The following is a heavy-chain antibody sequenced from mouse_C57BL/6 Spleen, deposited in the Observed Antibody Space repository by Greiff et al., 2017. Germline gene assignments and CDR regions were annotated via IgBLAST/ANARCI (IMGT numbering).Heavy chain of an antibody. CDR3: TTDGYTGDAMDY. J-gene: IGHJ4*01. D-gene: IGHD1-2*01. V-gene: IGHV14-1*01. Sequence: VQLQQSGAELVRPGASVKLSCTASGFNIKDYYMHWVKQRPEQGLEWIGRIDPEDGDTEYAPKFQGKATMTADTSSNTAYLQLSSLTSEDTAVYYCTTDGYTGDAMDYWGQGTSVTVSS. CDR2: IDPEDGDT. CDR1: GFNIKDYY.